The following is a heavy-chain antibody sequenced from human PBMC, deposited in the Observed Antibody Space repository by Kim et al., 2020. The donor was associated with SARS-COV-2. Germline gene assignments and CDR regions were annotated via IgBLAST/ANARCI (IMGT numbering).Heavy chain of an antibody. CDR1: GGSISSYY. CDR2: IYYSGST. J-gene: IGHJ5*02. V-gene: IGHV4-59*08. D-gene: IGHD2-2*01. Sequence: SETLSLTCTVSGGSISSYYWSWIRQPPGKGLEWIGYIYYSGSTNYNPSLKSRVTISVDTSKNQFSLKLSSVTAADTAVYYCARQYRVTAVVGWFDPWGQGTLVTVSS. CDR3: ARQYRVTAVVGWFDP.